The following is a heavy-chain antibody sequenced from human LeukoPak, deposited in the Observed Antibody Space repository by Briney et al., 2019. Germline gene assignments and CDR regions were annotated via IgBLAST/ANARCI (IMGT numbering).Heavy chain of an antibody. V-gene: IGHV3-9*01. CDR1: GFTFDDYA. J-gene: IGHJ6*03. CDR2: ISWNSGSI. CDR3: ARETSDPYYYYYYMDV. Sequence: GGSLRLSCAASGFTFDDYAMHWVRQVPGKGLEWVSGISWNSGSIGYADSVKGRFTISRDNAKNSLYLQMNSLRAEDTAVYYCARETSDPYYYYYYMDVWGKGTTVTVSS.